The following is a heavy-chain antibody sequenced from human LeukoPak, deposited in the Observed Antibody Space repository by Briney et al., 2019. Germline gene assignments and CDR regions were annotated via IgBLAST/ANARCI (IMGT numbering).Heavy chain of an antibody. J-gene: IGHJ5*02. CDR2: ISSSSSYI. CDR3: ARSGIVGATGAWFDP. CDR1: GFTFSSYS. D-gene: IGHD1-26*01. Sequence: GGSLRLSCAASGFTFSSYSMNWVRQAPGKGLEWVSSISSSSSYIYYADSVKGRFTISRDNAKNSLYLQMNSLRAEDTAVYYCARSGIVGATGAWFDPWGQGTLVTVSS. V-gene: IGHV3-21*01.